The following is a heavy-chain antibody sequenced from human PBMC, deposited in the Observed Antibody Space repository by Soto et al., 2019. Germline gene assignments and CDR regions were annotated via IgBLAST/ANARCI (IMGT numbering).Heavy chain of an antibody. CDR1: RGTFSSTA. CDR3: ATRAVTAFYFDY. V-gene: IGHV1-69*12. Sequence: QVQLVQSGADVKKPGSSVKVSCKASRGTFSSTALSWVRQAPGQGLEWMGGIIPKFKLATYAQRFQGRATFTADESTSSPYMELSSLRSEDTAVYYCATRAVTAFYFDYWGQGTLVSVSS. J-gene: IGHJ4*02. D-gene: IGHD2-21*02. CDR2: IIPKFKLA.